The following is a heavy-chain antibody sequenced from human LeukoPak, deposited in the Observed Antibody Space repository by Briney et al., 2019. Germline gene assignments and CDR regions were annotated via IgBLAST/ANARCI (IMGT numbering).Heavy chain of an antibody. D-gene: IGHD5-12*01. CDR1: GITFRNFW. J-gene: IGHJ4*02. V-gene: IGHV3-74*01. CDR2: INSDGSST. Sequence: PGGSLRLSCEASGITFRNFWLLWVRQAPGKGLVWVSRINSDGSSTSYADSVKGRFTISRDNAKNTLYLQMNSLRAEDTAVYYCATGYSGYLFDYWGQGTLVTVSS. CDR3: ATGYSGYLFDY.